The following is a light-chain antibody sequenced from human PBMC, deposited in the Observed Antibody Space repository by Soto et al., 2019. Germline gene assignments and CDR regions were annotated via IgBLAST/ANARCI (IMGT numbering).Light chain of an antibody. CDR1: SSNIGSNY. Sequence: QTVVTQPPSTSGTPGQRVTISCSGSSSNIGSNYVYWYHQLPGTAPKLVIYRNNQRPSGVPARISGSKSGTSASLAISGLRSEDEADYYCAASDDRLSALVFGRGTKLTVL. CDR2: RNN. J-gene: IGLJ2*01. V-gene: IGLV1-47*01. CDR3: AASDDRLSALV.